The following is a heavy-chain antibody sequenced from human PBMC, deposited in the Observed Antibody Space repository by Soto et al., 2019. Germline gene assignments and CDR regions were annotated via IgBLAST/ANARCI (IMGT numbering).Heavy chain of an antibody. CDR2: IKQDGIEK. D-gene: IGHD1-26*01. Sequence: PGGSLGPACAASGFSFSSYGMHWVRQAPVKGLEWVANIKQDGIEKYYVDSVKGRFTISRENAKNSLYLQMNSLRAEGTVFYYCENSYWPVGNYWGQGIPVTVSS. J-gene: IGHJ4*02. CDR1: GFSFSSYG. V-gene: IGHV3-7*01. CDR3: ENSYWPVGNY.